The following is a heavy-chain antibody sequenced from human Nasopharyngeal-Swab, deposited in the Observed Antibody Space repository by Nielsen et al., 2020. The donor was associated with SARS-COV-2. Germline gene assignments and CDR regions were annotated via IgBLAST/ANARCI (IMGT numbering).Heavy chain of an antibody. D-gene: IGHD6-13*01. CDR3: ASNSYIGRSWSSFDH. Sequence: SVKVSCNAPGGTFRNYAISWLRRAPGQGLEWMGWKIPVFGTVSLAQKLQERITLTADELTSTAYMELRSLRSDDTAVYYCASNSYIGRSWSSFDHWGHGTLVTVSS. V-gene: IGHV1-69*13. CDR1: GGTFRNYA. CDR2: KIPVFGTV. J-gene: IGHJ4*01.